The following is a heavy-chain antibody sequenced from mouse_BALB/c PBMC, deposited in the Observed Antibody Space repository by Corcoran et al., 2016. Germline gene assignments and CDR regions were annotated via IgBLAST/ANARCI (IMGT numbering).Heavy chain of an antibody. CDR1: GYSFTGYY. J-gene: IGHJ2*01. CDR3: ARDPTGTADYFDY. Sequence: EFQLHQSGPEPMKLGASVTISCRAFGYSFTGYYMHWVKKSHGKSLEWIGYIEPFNGGTSYNQKFKGKATLTVDKSSITAYMHLSSLTSEDSAVYYCARDPTGTADYFDYWGQGTTLTVSS. D-gene: IGHD4-1*02. CDR2: IEPFNGGT. V-gene: IGHV1S135*01.